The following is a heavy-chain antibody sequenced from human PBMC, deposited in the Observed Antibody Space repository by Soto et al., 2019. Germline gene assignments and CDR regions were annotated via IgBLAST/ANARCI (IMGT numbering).Heavy chain of an antibody. D-gene: IGHD2-2*01. CDR3: ARAGFCSTTSCSDAFDI. CDR1: GYTFTNYA. Sequence: QVQLVQSGAEVKKPGASVKVSCKASGYTFTNYAMHWVRQAPGQRPEWMGWINAGNGNTKFSQRFQGRVIITRDTSANIAYIELSSLTSEDTAVYYCARAGFCSTTSCSDAFDIWGQGTMVTVSS. CDR2: INAGNGNT. J-gene: IGHJ3*02. V-gene: IGHV1-3*01.